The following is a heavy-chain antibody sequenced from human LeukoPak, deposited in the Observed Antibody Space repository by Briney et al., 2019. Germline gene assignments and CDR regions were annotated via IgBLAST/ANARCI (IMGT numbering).Heavy chain of an antibody. J-gene: IGHJ5*02. Sequence: GGSLRLSCAASGFTFSNYWVSWVRQAPGKGLEWVANIKQDGSAKYYVDSAKGRFTISRDNAKDSLYLQMNSLRADDTAVYYCARGAAFGVANWFDPWGQGTLVTVSS. V-gene: IGHV3-7*03. CDR2: IKQDGSAK. CDR1: GFTFSNYW. CDR3: ARGAAFGVANWFDP. D-gene: IGHD3-3*01.